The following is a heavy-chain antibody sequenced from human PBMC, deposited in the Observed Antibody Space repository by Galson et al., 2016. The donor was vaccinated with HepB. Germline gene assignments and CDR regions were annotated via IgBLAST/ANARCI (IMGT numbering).Heavy chain of an antibody. CDR3: ARDKATGPGY. CDR1: GYTFNSYG. Sequence: SVKVSCKASGYTFNSYGISWVRQAPGQGLEWMGWISAYNGNRNYAQKFQDRVTITRDTSASTAYMELSSLRSEDTAVYYCARDKATGPGYWGQGTLVTVSS. CDR2: ISAYNGNR. V-gene: IGHV1-18*01. J-gene: IGHJ4*02.